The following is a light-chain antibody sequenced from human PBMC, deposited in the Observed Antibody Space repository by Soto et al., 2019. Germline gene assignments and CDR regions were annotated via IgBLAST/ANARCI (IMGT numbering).Light chain of an antibody. V-gene: IGLV2-23*01. J-gene: IGLJ3*02. CDR1: SSDVEANKL. CDR2: EDI. CDR3: CSYVDHRKFV. Sequence: QSALTQPASVSGSPGQSITISCTGSSSDVEANKLDSWYQQHPGTAPRLLIYEDIRRPSGISSRFSGSKSGNTASLTISGLRAEDEAAYYCCSYVDHRKFVFGGGTKLTVL.